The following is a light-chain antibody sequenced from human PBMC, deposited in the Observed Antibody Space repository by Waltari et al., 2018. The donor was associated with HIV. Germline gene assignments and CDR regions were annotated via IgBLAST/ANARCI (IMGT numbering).Light chain of an antibody. V-gene: IGKV1-8*01. J-gene: IGKJ4*01. Sequence: AVRMTQSPASLSASTGDRVTITCRASQDISNFLAWYQQKPGQAPKLLIYSASTLQDGVPSRFAGSGSGTDFTLTISCLQSEDFATYYCQQANSFPLTFGGGTKVEI. CDR1: QDISNF. CDR2: SAS. CDR3: QQANSFPLT.